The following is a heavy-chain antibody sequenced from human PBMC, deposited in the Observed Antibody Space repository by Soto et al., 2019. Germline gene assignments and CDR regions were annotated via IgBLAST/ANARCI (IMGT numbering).Heavy chain of an antibody. D-gene: IGHD2-2*02. CDR3: VRGGGYCSSTSRYISGYYYYYYGMDV. V-gene: IGHV3-30-3*01. Sequence: GGSLRLSCAASGFTFSSYAMHWVRQAPGKGLEWVAVISYDGSNKYYADSVKGRFTISRDNSKNTLYLQMNSLRAEDTAVYYCVRGGGYCSSTSRYISGYYYYYYGMDVWGQGTTVTVSS. J-gene: IGHJ6*02. CDR2: ISYDGSNK. CDR1: GFTFSSYA.